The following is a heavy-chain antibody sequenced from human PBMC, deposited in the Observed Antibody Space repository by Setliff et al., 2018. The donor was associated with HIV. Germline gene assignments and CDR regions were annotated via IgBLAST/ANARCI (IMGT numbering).Heavy chain of an antibody. D-gene: IGHD6-19*01. CDR3: ARSGKAVGSAGLGAFDI. CDR2: IYPGDSHT. Sequence: GESLKISCTGSGYSFTSYWIGWVRQMPGKGLEWMGIIYPGDSHTRYSPSFQGQVTISADKPISTAYLQCSSLKASDTAMYYCARSGKAVGSAGLGAFDIWGQGTMVTVSS. J-gene: IGHJ3*02. V-gene: IGHV5-51*04. CDR1: GYSFTSYW.